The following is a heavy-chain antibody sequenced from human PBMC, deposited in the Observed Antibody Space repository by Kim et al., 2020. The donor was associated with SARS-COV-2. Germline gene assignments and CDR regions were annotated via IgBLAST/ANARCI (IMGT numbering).Heavy chain of an antibody. CDR1: GFTFSSYG. V-gene: IGHV3-33*01. D-gene: IGHD3-16*01. J-gene: IGHJ6*02. CDR3: ASYAGQRIGDYYGMDV. Sequence: GGSLRLSCAASGFTFSSYGMHWVRQAPGKGLEWVAVIWYDGSNKYYADSVKGRFTISRDNSKNTLYLQMNSLRAEDTAVYYCASYAGQRIGDYYGMDVWGQGTTVTVSS. CDR2: IWYDGSNK.